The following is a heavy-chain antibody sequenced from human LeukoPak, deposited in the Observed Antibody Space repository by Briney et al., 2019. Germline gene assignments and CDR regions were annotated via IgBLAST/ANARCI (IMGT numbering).Heavy chain of an antibody. CDR3: ARDYSGGNTGSDY. D-gene: IGHD4-23*01. Sequence: GGSLRLSCAASGFTVSSNYMSWVRQAPGRGLEWVSVIYSGGNTYYADSVKGRFTISRDNSKNTLYLQMNSLRAEDTAVYYCARDYSGGNTGSDYWGQGTLVTVSS. J-gene: IGHJ4*02. CDR1: GFTVSSNY. CDR2: IYSGGNT. V-gene: IGHV3-66*01.